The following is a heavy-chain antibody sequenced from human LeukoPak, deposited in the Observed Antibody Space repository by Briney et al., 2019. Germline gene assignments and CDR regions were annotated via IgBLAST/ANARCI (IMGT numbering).Heavy chain of an antibody. D-gene: IGHD3-10*01. J-gene: IGHJ4*02. V-gene: IGHV3-23*01. CDR2: ITCCGENI. CDR3: AKRAKPIAPPDYGSGSYCDY. Sequence: GGSLRLSCTASGFIFSIYGMNWVRQAPGKGLEWVSGITCCGENIYYAGSVKGRFTISRDNSKNTLYLQMNSLRAEDTAVYYCAKRAKPIAPPDYGSGSYCDYWGQGTLVTVSS. CDR1: GFIFSIYG.